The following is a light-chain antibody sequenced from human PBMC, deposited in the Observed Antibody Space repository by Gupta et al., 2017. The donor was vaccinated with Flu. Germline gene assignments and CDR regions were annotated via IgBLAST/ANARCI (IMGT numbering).Light chain of an antibody. Sequence: QSALTQPASVSGSPGQSLTISCTGSSSDIGGFNLVSWYQLHPDKAPKLLIFEAYKRPSGVSNRFSGSKSGNTASLTISGLQAEDDGDYYCCSYAGSSTLIFGGGTKLTVL. CDR2: EAY. V-gene: IGLV2-23*01. J-gene: IGLJ2*01. CDR3: CSYAGSSTLI. CDR1: SSDIGGFNL.